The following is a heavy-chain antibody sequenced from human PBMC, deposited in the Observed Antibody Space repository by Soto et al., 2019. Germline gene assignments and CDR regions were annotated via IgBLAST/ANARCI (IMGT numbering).Heavy chain of an antibody. D-gene: IGHD6-6*01. CDR1: GFTFSSYA. CDR3: AKDTDLYSSSSVWSY. CDR2: ISGSGGST. Sequence: EVQLLESGGGLVQPGGSLRLSCAASGFTFSSYAMSWVRQAPGKGLEWVSAISGSGGSTHYADSVKGRFTISRDNSKNTLYLQMNSLRAEDTAVYYCAKDTDLYSSSSVWSYWGQGTLVTVSS. V-gene: IGHV3-23*01. J-gene: IGHJ4*02.